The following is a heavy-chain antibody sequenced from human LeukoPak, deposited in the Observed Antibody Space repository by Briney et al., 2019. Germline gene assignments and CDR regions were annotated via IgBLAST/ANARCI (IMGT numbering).Heavy chain of an antibody. CDR1: GFTFSSYA. D-gene: IGHD1-26*01. Sequence: PGGSLRLSCAASGFTFSSYAMSWVRQAPGKGLEWVSAISGSGGSTYYADSVKGRFTISRDISKNTLYLQMNSLRAEDMAVYYCAKALNGSYYVWGQGTLVTVSS. J-gene: IGHJ4*02. CDR3: AKALNGSYYV. CDR2: ISGSGGST. V-gene: IGHV3-23*01.